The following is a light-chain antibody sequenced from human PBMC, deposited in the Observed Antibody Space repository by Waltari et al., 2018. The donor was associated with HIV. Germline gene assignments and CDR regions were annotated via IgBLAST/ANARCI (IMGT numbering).Light chain of an antibody. CDR3: AAWDDSLNAHVL. J-gene: IGLJ2*01. CDR1: NYNIGSNT. Sequence: QSVLTQPPSASGTPGQRVTISRSGRNYNIGSNTVNWYQQLPGTAPKLLIYNNNQRPSGVSDRFSGSKSGTSASLAISGLQSEDEADYYCAAWDDSLNAHVLFGGGTKLTVL. CDR2: NNN. V-gene: IGLV1-44*01.